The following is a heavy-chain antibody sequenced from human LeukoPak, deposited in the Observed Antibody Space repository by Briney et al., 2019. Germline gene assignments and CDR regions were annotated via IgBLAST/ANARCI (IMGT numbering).Heavy chain of an antibody. J-gene: IGHJ6*03. CDR2: IYTSGST. CDR1: GGSISSYY. Sequence: SETLSLTCTVSGGSISSYYWSWIRQPAGKGLEWIGRIYTSGSTNYNPSLKSRVTMSVDTSKNQFSLKLSSVTAADTAVYYCARRRGHSSSWYRRGYYYMDVWGKGTTVTISS. D-gene: IGHD6-13*01. CDR3: ARRRGHSSSWYRRGYYYMDV. V-gene: IGHV4-4*07.